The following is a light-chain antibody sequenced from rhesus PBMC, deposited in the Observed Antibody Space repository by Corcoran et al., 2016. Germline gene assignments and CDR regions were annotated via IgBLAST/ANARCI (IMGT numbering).Light chain of an antibody. CDR3: QHYYSTPRT. J-gene: IGKJ1*01. CDR2: EAA. CDR1: QGITND. V-gene: IGKV1-21*01. Sequence: DIQMTQSPSSLSASVGDRVTIICRASQGITNDLAWYQQKPGETPKLLYYEAASLQSGIPSRFSGSGPGTDFTLPITSLQPEDFETYYCQHYYSTPRTFGQGTKVDIK.